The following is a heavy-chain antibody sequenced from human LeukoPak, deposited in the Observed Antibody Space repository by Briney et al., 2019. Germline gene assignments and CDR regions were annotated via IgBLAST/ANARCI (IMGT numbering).Heavy chain of an antibody. CDR3: ARERPGRFDP. CDR1: GGSISSYY. V-gene: IGHV4-59*01. CDR2: IYYSGST. Sequence: PSQTLSLTCTVSGGSISSYYWSWIRQPPGKGLEWIGYIYYSGSTNYNPSLKSRVTISVDTSKNQFSLKLNSVTAADTAVYYCARERPGRFDPWGQGTLVTVSS. J-gene: IGHJ5*02.